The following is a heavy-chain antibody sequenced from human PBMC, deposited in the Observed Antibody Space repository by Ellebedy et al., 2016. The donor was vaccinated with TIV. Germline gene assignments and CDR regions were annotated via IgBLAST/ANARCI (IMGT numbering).Heavy chain of an antibody. CDR3: ARGDYGDYAFHY. V-gene: IGHV4-34*01. J-gene: IGHJ4*02. D-gene: IGHD4-17*01. Sequence: SETLSLTXAVYGGSFSTYYWSWIRQPPGKGLEWIGEINHGGNTNYNPSLKSRVTISVDTSKNQFSLKLSSVTAADTAVYYCARGDYGDYAFHYWGPGTLVTVSS. CDR1: GGSFSTYY. CDR2: INHGGNT.